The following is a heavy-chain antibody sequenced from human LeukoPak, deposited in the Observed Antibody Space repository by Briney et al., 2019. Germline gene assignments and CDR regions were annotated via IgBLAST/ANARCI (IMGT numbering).Heavy chain of an antibody. Sequence: ASVKVSCKASGYTFTDYYIHWVRQAPGQGLEWMGVINPSGGSTSYAQKFQGRVTMTRDTSTSTVYMELSSLRSEDTAVYYCARYSGSYYGTDYWGQGTLVTVSS. V-gene: IGHV1-46*01. CDR1: GYTFTDYY. D-gene: IGHD1-26*01. J-gene: IGHJ4*02. CDR3: ARYSGSYYGTDY. CDR2: INPSGGST.